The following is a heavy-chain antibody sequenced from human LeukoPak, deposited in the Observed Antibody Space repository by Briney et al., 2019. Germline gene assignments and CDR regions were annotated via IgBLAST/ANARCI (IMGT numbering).Heavy chain of an antibody. CDR1: GYSISSGYY. CDR2: IYHSGST. D-gene: IGHD6-13*01. Sequence: SETLSLTCTVSGYSISSGYYWGWIRQPPGKGLEWIGSIYHSGSTYYNPSLKSRVTISVDTSKNQFSLKLSSVTAADTAVYYCARVPSIIWYRVADDWGQGTLVTVSS. CDR3: ARVPSIIWYRVADD. V-gene: IGHV4-38-2*02. J-gene: IGHJ4*02.